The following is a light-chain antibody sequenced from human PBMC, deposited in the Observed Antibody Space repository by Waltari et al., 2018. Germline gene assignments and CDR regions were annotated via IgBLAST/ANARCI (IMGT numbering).Light chain of an antibody. Sequence: QPALTHPASVSGSPGQSITISCTGTSSDVGNYNLSSWYQQYPGKAPKVMIYDDNRRPSGVSDRFSGSKSGNTASLTISGVQAEDEADYYCCSYAGSYTWVFGGGTKLTVL. CDR2: DDN. J-gene: IGLJ3*02. V-gene: IGLV2-23*01. CDR3: CSYAGSYTWV. CDR1: SSDVGNYNL.